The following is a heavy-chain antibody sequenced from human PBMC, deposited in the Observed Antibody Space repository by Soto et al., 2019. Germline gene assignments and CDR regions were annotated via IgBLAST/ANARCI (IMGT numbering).Heavy chain of an antibody. CDR2: ISYDGSNK. CDR1: GFTFSSYA. Sequence: GGSLRLSCAASGFTFSSYAMHWVRQAPGKGLEWVAVISYDGSNKYYADSVKGRFTISRDNSKNTLYLQMNSLRAEDTAVYYCARPSPGEYDSSGYDYWGQGTLVTVSS. V-gene: IGHV3-30-3*01. J-gene: IGHJ4*02. D-gene: IGHD3-22*01. CDR3: ARPSPGEYDSSGYDY.